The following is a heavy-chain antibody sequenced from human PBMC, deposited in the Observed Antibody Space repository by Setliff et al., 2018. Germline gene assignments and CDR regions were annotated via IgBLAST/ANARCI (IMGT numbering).Heavy chain of an antibody. CDR2: IIPILGIA. CDR1: GGTFSSYA. D-gene: IGHD3-3*02. CDR3: ARGPHLRQIDY. Sequence: SVKVSCKASGGTFSSYAISWVRQAPGQGLEWMGGIIPILGIANYAQKFQGRVTITADKSTSTAYMELSSLRSEDTAVYYCARGPHLRQIDYWGQGTLVTVSS. V-gene: IGHV1-69*10. J-gene: IGHJ4*02.